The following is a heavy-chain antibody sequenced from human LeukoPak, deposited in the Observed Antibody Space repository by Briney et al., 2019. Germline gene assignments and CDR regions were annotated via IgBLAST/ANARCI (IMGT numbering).Heavy chain of an antibody. D-gene: IGHD6-19*01. J-gene: IGHJ4*02. Sequence: PGGSLRLSCAASGFTFSSYSMNWVRQAPGKGLEWVSYISYSSSTIYYADSVKGRFTISRDNAKNSLYLQMNSLRDEGTAVCYWARDEMAGSGWYFVYWGQGTLVTVSS. CDR2: ISYSSSTI. V-gene: IGHV3-48*02. CDR3: ARDEMAGSGWYFVY. CDR1: GFTFSSYS.